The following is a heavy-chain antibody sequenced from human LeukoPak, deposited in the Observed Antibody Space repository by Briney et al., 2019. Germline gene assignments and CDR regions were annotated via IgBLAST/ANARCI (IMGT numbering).Heavy chain of an antibody. CDR3: ASNFPDYDFWSGSQGYYFDY. D-gene: IGHD3-3*01. Sequence: GASVKVSCKASGYTITNNYMHWVRQAPGQGLEWMGGIIPIFGTANYAQKFQGRVTITADKSTSTAYMELSSLRSEDTAVYYCASNFPDYDFWSGSQGYYFDYWGQGTLVTVSS. CDR2: IIPIFGTA. CDR1: GYTITNNY. V-gene: IGHV1-69*06. J-gene: IGHJ4*02.